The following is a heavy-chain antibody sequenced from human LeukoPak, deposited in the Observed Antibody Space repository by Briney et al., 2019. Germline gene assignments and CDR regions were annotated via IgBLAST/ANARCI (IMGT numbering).Heavy chain of an antibody. D-gene: IGHD6-19*01. CDR2: IFYSGTT. CDR1: GGSISSNSYY. V-gene: IGHV4-39*07. J-gene: IGHJ3*01. CDR3: ARDRAGYAFDL. Sequence: SETLSLTCTVSGGSISSNSYYWGWIRQPPGKGLEWIGNIFYSGTTYYNPSLKSRVIMSVDTSKNQFSLNLSSVTAADTAVYYCARDRAGYAFDLWGQGTMVTVSS.